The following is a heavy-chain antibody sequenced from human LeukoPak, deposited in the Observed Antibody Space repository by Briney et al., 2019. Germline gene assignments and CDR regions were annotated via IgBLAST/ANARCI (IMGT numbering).Heavy chain of an antibody. CDR2: ISARGDST. CDR3: AKAPIAGAPRGYYFDY. Sequence: GGSLRLSCAASGFTFSSYAMSWVRQTPGKGLEWVSAISARGDSTYHADPVKGRLTISRDNSKNTLYVQMNNLRAEDTAVYYCAKAPIAGAPRGYYFDYWGQGALVTVSS. D-gene: IGHD1-26*01. CDR1: GFTFSSYA. J-gene: IGHJ4*02. V-gene: IGHV3-23*01.